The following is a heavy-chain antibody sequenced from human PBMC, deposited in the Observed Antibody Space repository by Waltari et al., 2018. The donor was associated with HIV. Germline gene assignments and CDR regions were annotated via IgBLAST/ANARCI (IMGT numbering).Heavy chain of an antibody. Sequence: EVQLLESGGGLVQPGGSLRLSCAASGFTFSSYAMSWVRQAHGKGLGWVSAFSGRGASTYYADSVKGRFTISRDNSKNTLYLQINRLRAADTAVYYCAKDSNYDSSGPIDYWGQGTLVTVSS. CDR2: FSGRGAST. CDR3: AKDSNYDSSGPIDY. V-gene: IGHV3-23*01. CDR1: GFTFSSYA. D-gene: IGHD3-22*01. J-gene: IGHJ4*02.